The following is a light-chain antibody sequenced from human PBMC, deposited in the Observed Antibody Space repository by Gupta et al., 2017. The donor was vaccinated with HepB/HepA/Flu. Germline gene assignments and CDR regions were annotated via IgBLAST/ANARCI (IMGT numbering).Light chain of an antibody. J-gene: IGLJ3*02. CDR1: SLRSYY. CDR2: GKN. CDR3: NSRDSSGNHLV. Sequence: SSALTQYPAVSVSLGQTVRITCQGDSLRSYYASWYQQKPGPAPVLVIYGKNNRPSGIPDRFSGSSSGNTASLTITGAQAEDEADYYCNSRDSSGNHLVFGGGTKLTVL. V-gene: IGLV3-19*01.